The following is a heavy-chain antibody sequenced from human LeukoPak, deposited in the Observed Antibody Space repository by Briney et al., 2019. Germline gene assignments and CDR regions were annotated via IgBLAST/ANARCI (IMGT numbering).Heavy chain of an antibody. CDR2: IKSKIDGGTK. D-gene: IGHD2-2*01. V-gene: IGHV3-15*01. CDR1: GFTFTNAW. Sequence: AGSLRLSCAASGFTFTNAWMSWVRPAPGNGLEWVGRIKSKIDGGTKDYATPVKGRLAISRDDSKNTLYLQMNSLKTEDTAVYYCTTDLVVVPAAAAGENWFDPWGQGTLVTVSS. J-gene: IGHJ5*02. CDR3: TTDLVVVPAAAAGENWFDP.